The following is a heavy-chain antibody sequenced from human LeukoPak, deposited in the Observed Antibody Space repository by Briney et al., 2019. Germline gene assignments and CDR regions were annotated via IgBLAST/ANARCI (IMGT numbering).Heavy chain of an antibody. CDR3: ARDRLLEDRDCYYYYYMDV. CDR1: GFTFSSYS. V-gene: IGHV3-21*01. J-gene: IGHJ6*03. Sequence: PGGSLRLSCAASGFTFSSYSMIWVRQAPGKGLEWVSSISSRSSYIYYADSVKGRFTISRDNAKNSLYLQMNSLRAEDTAVYHCARDRLLEDRDCYYYYYMDVWGKGTTVTVSS. D-gene: IGHD1-1*01. CDR2: ISSRSSYI.